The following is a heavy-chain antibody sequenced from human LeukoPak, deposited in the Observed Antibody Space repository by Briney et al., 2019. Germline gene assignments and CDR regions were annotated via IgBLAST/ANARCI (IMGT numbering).Heavy chain of an antibody. CDR1: GFSISRGFY. CDR2: IHYSGET. D-gene: IGHD2-21*02. J-gene: IGHJ4*02. Sequence: SETLSLTCSVSGFSISRGFYWGWVRAPPRKGLEWIGNIHYSGETYFNPSLKSRLTMSVDTSKNQFSLNLSSVTAADTAMYYCASDAPGLLGYWGQGTLVTVSS. CDR3: ASDAPGLLGY. V-gene: IGHV4-38-2*02.